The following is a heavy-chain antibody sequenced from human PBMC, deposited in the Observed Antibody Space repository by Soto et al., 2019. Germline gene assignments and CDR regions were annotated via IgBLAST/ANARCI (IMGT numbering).Heavy chain of an antibody. Sequence: GVSLKISCKASDTTHWIGWVRQKPGKGLEWMGIIYPGDSDTKYSPSFQGQVTISVDKSISTAYLHWSSLKASDTATYYCARLVNYYFGMDVWGLGTTVTVSS. J-gene: IGHJ6*02. CDR3: ARLVNYYFGMDV. V-gene: IGHV5-51*01. CDR1: DTTHW. CDR2: IYPGDSDT.